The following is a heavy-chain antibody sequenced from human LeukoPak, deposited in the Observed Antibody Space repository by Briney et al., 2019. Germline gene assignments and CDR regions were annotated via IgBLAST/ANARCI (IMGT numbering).Heavy chain of an antibody. D-gene: IGHD1-26*01. CDR1: GFTFSSYG. Sequence: HPGGSLRLSCAASGFTFSSYGMHWVRQAPGKGLEWVAVISYDGSNKYYADSVKGRFTISRDNSKNTLYLQMNSLRAEDTAVYYCARESGSYTPFDYWGQGTLVTVSS. CDR3: ARESGSYTPFDY. V-gene: IGHV3-30*03. CDR2: ISYDGSNK. J-gene: IGHJ4*02.